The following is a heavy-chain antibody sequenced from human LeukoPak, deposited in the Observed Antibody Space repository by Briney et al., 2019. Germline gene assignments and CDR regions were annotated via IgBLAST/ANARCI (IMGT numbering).Heavy chain of an antibody. Sequence: PGGSLRLSCAASGFTFSSYEMNWVRQPPGKGLEWIGSIYYSGSTYYNPSLKSRVTISVDTSKNQFSLKLTSVTAADTAVYYCARDARVQKWFGEVIMTTTYYFDDWGQGTLVTVSS. J-gene: IGHJ4*02. V-gene: IGHV4-39*07. D-gene: IGHD3-10*01. CDR1: GFTFSSYE. CDR2: IYYSGST. CDR3: ARDARVQKWFGEVIMTTTYYFDD.